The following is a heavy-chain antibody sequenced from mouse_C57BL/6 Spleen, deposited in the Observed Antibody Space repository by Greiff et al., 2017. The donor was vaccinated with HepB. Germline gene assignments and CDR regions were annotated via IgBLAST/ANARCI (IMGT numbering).Heavy chain of an antibody. J-gene: IGHJ4*01. CDR2: IRSKSNNYAT. CDR1: GFSFNTYA. Sequence: EVMLVESGGGLVQPKGSLKLSCAASGFSFNTYAMNWVRQAPGKGLEWVARIRSKSNNYATYYADSVKDRFTISRDDSESMLYLQMNNLKTEDTAMYYWVSYYCSSYYAMDYWGQGTSVTVSS. D-gene: IGHD1-1*01. CDR3: VSYYCSSYYAMDY. V-gene: IGHV10-1*01.